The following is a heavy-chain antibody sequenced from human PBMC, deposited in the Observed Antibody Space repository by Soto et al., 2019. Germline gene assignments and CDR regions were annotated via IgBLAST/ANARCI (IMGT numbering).Heavy chain of an antibody. CDR1: GGTLSSYA. J-gene: IGHJ6*02. D-gene: IGHD6-6*01. V-gene: IGHV1-69*13. CDR3: ASPSESSSSGFYYYYGTDV. Sequence: ASVKVSCKASGGTLSSYAISWVRQAPGQGLEWMGGIIPIFGTANYAQKFQGRVTITADESTSTAYMELSSLRSEDTAVYYCASPSESSSSGFYYYYGTDVWGQGTTVTVSS. CDR2: IIPIFGTA.